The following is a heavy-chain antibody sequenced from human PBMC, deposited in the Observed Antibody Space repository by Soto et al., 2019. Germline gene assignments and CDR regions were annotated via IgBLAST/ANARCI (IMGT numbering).Heavy chain of an antibody. V-gene: IGHV1-18*01. D-gene: IGHD3-16*01. J-gene: IGHJ4*02. Sequence: QVQLVQSGAEVKKPGASVKVSCKASGYTFTNFGISWVLQAPGQGLEWMGWISAYNGNTNYAQNFQGRVTMTTDTSTSTAYMDLRRLRSDDTAEYYCVRGGSPIDYWGQCPLVTVSS. CDR1: GYTFTNFG. CDR3: VRGGSPIDY. CDR2: ISAYNGNT.